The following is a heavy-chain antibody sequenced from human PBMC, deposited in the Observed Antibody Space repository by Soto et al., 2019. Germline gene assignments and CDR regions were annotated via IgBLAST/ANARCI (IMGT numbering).Heavy chain of an antibody. D-gene: IGHD5-12*01. CDR1: GYTFTSYD. V-gene: IGHV1-8*01. CDR3: VRVGDIVDTIDY. Sequence: ASVKVSCKASGYTFTSYDINWVRQATGQGLEWMGWMNPNSGNTGYAQKFQGRVTMTRNTSISTAYMELSSLRSEDTAVYYCVRVGDIVDTIDYWGQGTLVTVSS. CDR2: MNPNSGNT. J-gene: IGHJ4*02.